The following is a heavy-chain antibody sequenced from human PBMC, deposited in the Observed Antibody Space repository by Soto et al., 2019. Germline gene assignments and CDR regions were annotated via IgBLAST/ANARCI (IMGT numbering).Heavy chain of an antibody. Sequence: SETLSLTCAVSHYSISTGYDWGWIRQPPGKGLEWIACIYHSGATYYNPSLKSRVTISMDTSQNQFSLRLRSVTAADTAVYYCARSTYGYHYFDYWGQGALVTVSS. CDR2: IYHSGAT. CDR3: ARSTYGYHYFDY. J-gene: IGHJ4*02. CDR1: HYSISTGYD. D-gene: IGHD5-18*01. V-gene: IGHV4-38-2*01.